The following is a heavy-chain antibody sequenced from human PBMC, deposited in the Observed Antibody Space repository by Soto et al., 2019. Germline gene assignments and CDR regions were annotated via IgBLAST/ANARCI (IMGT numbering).Heavy chain of an antibody. CDR1: GYSFTIYC. CDR2: IYPGDSDT. D-gene: IGHD4-17*01. J-gene: IGHJ3*02. V-gene: IGHV5-51*01. CDR3: ARPNGLYGDYAFDI. Sequence: GASLKISCTGSGYSFTIYCIGWVLQMPGKGLEWMGIIYPGDSDTRYSPSFQGQVTISADKSISTAYLQWSSPKASDTAMYYCARPNGLYGDYAFDIWGQGTMVTVSS.